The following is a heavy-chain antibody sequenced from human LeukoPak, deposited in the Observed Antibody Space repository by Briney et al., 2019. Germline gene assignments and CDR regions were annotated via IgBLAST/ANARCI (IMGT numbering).Heavy chain of an antibody. Sequence: ASVTLSCTASGYTFTGYYMHWVRQAPGPRLEWMGWINPNSGGNNYAQKFQGRVTMTRDTSISTAYMELSRLRSDDTAVYYCARPAGYGDYWGNYYMDVWGKGTTVTVSS. CDR3: ARPAGYGDYWGNYYMDV. D-gene: IGHD4-17*01. J-gene: IGHJ6*03. V-gene: IGHV1-2*02. CDR2: INPNSGGN. CDR1: GYTFTGYY.